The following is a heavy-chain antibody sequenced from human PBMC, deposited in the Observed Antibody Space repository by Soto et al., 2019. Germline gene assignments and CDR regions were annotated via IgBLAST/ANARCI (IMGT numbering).Heavy chain of an antibody. CDR3: VKDESINWYSGHFRH. J-gene: IGHJ1*01. V-gene: IGHV3-9*01. CDR2: INWDSGSI. D-gene: IGHD6-13*01. Sequence: GGSLRLSCATSGFTFDDYAMHWVRQVPGKGLEWVSGINWDSGSIGYGDSVKGRFAISRDNAKNSLHLQMNSLSAEDTAFYYCVKDESINWYSGHFRHWGQGTLVTVSS. CDR1: GFTFDDYA.